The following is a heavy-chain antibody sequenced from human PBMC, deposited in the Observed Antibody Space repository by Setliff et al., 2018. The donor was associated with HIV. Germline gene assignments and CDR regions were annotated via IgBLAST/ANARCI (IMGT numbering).Heavy chain of an antibody. CDR3: ARLMTADYYDTSGYFQH. CDR2: FDPQDGKT. V-gene: IGHV1-24*01. Sequence: RASVKVSCKISGYTLTEVSMHWVRQAPGKGLEWMGYFDPQDGKTIYAQKFQGRVAMTRNTSINTAYMELSSLRSEDTAVYYCARLMTADYYDTSGYFQHWGQGTLVTVSS. D-gene: IGHD3-22*01. CDR1: GYTLTEVS. J-gene: IGHJ1*01.